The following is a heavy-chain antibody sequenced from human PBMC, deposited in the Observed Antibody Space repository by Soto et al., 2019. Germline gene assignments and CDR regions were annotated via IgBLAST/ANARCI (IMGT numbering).Heavy chain of an antibody. CDR3: AKDVWFDAFDI. V-gene: IGHV3-23*01. J-gene: IGHJ3*02. Sequence: WGSLRLSCAASGFTFRSYAMSWVRQAPGKGLEWVSYVSGSGGNTYYADSVKGRFTISRDNSKNTLHLQMNSLRAEDTAVYYCAKDVWFDAFDIWGQGTMVTVSS. D-gene: IGHD3-9*01. CDR1: GFTFRSYA. CDR2: VSGSGGNT.